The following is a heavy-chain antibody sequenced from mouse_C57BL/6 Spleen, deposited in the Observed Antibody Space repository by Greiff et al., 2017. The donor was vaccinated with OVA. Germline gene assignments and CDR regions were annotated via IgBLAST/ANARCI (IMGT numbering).Heavy chain of an antibody. CDR2: IHPNSGST. D-gene: IGHD1-1*01. CDR1: GYTFTSYW. Sequence: QVQLQQSGAELVKPGASVKLSCKASGYTFTSYWMHWVKQRPGQGLEWIGMIHPNSGSTNYNEKFKSKATLTVDKSSSTAYMQLSSLTSEDSAVYDCAREYYGSSLYAMDYWGQGTSVTVSS. J-gene: IGHJ4*01. CDR3: AREYYGSSLYAMDY. V-gene: IGHV1-64*01.